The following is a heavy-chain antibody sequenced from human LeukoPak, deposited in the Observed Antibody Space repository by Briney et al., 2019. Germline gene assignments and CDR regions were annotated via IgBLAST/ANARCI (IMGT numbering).Heavy chain of an antibody. V-gene: IGHV3-53*01. Sequence: PGGSLRLSCATSGLTIRTSSMSWVRQAPGKGLEWVAVIYSSGSTYYEDSVNGRCTISRDTSKSSMYLQMDHLRAEGTAVYYCASAREYCINSNCYEYFQDWGQGTLVTVSS. CDR2: IYSSGST. J-gene: IGHJ1*01. CDR3: ASAREYCINSNCYEYFQD. D-gene: IGHD2-2*01. CDR1: GLTIRTSS.